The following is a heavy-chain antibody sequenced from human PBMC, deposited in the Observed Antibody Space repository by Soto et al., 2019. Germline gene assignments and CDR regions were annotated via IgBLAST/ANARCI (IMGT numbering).Heavy chain of an antibody. Sequence: GESLKISCKGSGYSFTSYWISWVRQMPGKGLEWMGRIDPSDSYTNYSPSFQGHVTISADKSISTAFLQWSSLKASDTAMYYCARDIVPAANYFYYGMDVWGQGTTVTVSS. CDR2: IDPSDSYT. J-gene: IGHJ6*02. CDR3: ARDIVPAANYFYYGMDV. V-gene: IGHV5-10-1*01. CDR1: GYSFTSYW. D-gene: IGHD2-2*01.